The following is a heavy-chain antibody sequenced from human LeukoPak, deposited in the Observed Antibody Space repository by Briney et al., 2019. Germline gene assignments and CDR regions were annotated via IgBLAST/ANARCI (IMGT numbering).Heavy chain of an antibody. CDR2: IYTSGTT. CDR3: ARAPSGCGGTCSFDS. V-gene: IGHV4-4*07. J-gene: IGHJ4*02. CDR1: RASLINSF. D-gene: IGHD2-15*01. Sequence: SETLSLTCTFSRASLINSFWSWIRQPDGNGRQLIGPIYTSGTTNYNPSLNSRVTFSVDTSNNHFSLTLTSVTAADTALYYCARAPSGCGGTCSFDSWGQGTLVTVSS.